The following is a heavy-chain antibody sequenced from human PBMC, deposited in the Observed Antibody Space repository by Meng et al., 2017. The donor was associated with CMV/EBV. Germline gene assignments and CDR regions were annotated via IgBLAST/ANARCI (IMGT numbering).Heavy chain of an antibody. CDR3: TTSDSSGYYRYYYYGMDV. CDR1: GFTFSNAW. V-gene: IGHV3-15*01. Sequence: GESLKISCAASGFTFSNAWMSWVRQAPGKGLEWVGRIKSKTDGGTTDYAAPVKGRFTISRDDSKNMLYLQMNSLKTEDTAVYYCTTSDSSGYYRYYYYGMDVWGQGTTVTVSS. J-gene: IGHJ6*02. CDR2: IKSKTDGGTT. D-gene: IGHD3-22*01.